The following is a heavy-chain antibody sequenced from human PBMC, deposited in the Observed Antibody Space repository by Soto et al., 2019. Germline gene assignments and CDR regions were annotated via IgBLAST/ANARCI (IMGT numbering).Heavy chain of an antibody. CDR3: TRGQEVGWKAGPLCLHGLDV. CDR2: LNPSSANT. J-gene: IGHJ6*02. D-gene: IGHD1-1*01. V-gene: IGHV1-8*01. Sequence: ASVKVSCKASRCTFICYDINWVRPAPVQGLEWMVWLNPSSANTGYAQKFQGRISMTRNTSMNTAYMELNSLTSEDTAVYYCTRGQEVGWKAGPLCLHGLDVWAQGPTVTVSS. CDR1: RCTFICYD.